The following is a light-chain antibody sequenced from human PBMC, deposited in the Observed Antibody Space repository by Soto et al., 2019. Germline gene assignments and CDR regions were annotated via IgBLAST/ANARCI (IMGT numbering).Light chain of an antibody. Sequence: EIVLTQSPATLSLSPGERATLFCRASQSLSKYLVWYQQQPGHAPRLLISNASDRATGIPARFSGSGSGTDFTLTISSLEPDDSAVYYCQQRSNWPLSFGGGTKLEIK. V-gene: IGKV3-11*01. CDR3: QQRSNWPLS. CDR2: NAS. J-gene: IGKJ4*01. CDR1: QSLSKY.